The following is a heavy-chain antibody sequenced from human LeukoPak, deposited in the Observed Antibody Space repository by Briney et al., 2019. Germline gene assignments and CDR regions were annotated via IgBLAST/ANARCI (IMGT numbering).Heavy chain of an antibody. CDR1: GFTFNSYA. D-gene: IGHD3-10*02. J-gene: IGHJ4*02. Sequence: GGSLRLSRAASGFTFNSYAMNWVRQAPGKGLEWVANINQDGSEKDYVDSVKGRFTISRDNAKNSLYLQMNTLRAGDTAVYFCARDGSSWHVRGPDYWGQGTLVTVSS. V-gene: IGHV3-7*05. CDR3: ARDGSSWHVRGPDY. CDR2: INQDGSEK.